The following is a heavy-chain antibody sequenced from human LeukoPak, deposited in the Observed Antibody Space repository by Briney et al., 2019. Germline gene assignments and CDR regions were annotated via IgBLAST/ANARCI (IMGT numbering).Heavy chain of an antibody. CDR2: MNPNSGGT. J-gene: IGHJ4*02. V-gene: IGHV1-2*02. Sequence: GASVKVSCKASGYTFTDYYIHWVRQAPGQGLEWMAWMNPNSGGTSYTQTFQGRITLTTDSSRHTAYMELRSLRSDDTAIYYCATSSGDSSAWVDFWGRGTLVIVSP. CDR1: GYTFTDYY. D-gene: IGHD3-22*01. CDR3: ATSSGDSSAWVDF.